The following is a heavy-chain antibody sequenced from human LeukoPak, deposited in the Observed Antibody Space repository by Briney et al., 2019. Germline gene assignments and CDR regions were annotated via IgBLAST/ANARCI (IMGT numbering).Heavy chain of an antibody. Sequence: GGSLRLSCAASGFTFSSYSMNWVRQAPGKGLEWVSYISSSSSTIYYADSVKGRFTISRDNAKNSLYLQMNSLRAEDTAVYYCARDWGWSSSVDAFDIWGQGTMVTVSS. V-gene: IGHV3-48*01. D-gene: IGHD6-13*01. CDR2: ISSSSSTI. J-gene: IGHJ3*02. CDR3: ARDWGWSSSVDAFDI. CDR1: GFTFSSYS.